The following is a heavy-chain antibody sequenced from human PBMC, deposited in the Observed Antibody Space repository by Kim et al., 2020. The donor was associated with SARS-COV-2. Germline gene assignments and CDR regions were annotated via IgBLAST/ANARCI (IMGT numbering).Heavy chain of an antibody. Sequence: ASVKVSCKASGYTFTSYGISWVRQAPGQGLEWMGWISAYNGNTNYAQKLQGRVTMTTDTSTSTAYMELRSLRSDDTAVYYCARVSFIVVVVAATPRPHFDYGGQGTLVTVSS. D-gene: IGHD2-15*01. J-gene: IGHJ4*02. V-gene: IGHV1-18*01. CDR2: ISAYNGNT. CDR1: GYTFTSYG. CDR3: ARVSFIVVVVAATPRPHFDY.